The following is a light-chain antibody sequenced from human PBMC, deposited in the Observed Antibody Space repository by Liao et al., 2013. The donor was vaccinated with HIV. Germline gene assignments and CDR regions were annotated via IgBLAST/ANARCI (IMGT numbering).Light chain of an antibody. V-gene: IGLV3-1*01. CDR3: QVWGTTTDHWV. J-gene: IGLJ3*02. Sequence: SYELTQPPSVSVSPGQTASITCSGDKLGDKYACWYQQKAGQSPVVVIYQDTKRPSGIPERFSGSNSGNTATLTISGTQAMDEADYYCQVWGTTTDHWVFGGGTKLTVL. CDR1: KLGDKY. CDR2: QDT.